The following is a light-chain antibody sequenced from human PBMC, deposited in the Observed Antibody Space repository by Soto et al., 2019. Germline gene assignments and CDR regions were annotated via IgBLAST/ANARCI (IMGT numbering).Light chain of an antibody. Sequence: NFMLTQPHSVSVSPGKTVTFSCTRSSGSIASNYVQWYQQRPGSAPSTVIYEDDQRPSGVPDRFSGSIDSSSNSASLTISGLKTEDEADYYCQSYDSAYVVFGGGTKVTVL. CDR1: SGSIASNY. CDR3: QSYDSAYVV. J-gene: IGLJ2*01. CDR2: EDD. V-gene: IGLV6-57*03.